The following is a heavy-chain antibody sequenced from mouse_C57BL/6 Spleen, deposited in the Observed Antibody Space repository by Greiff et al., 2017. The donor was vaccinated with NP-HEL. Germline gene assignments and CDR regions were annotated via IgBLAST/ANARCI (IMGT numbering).Heavy chain of an antibody. D-gene: IGHD1-1*01. CDR1: GFTFSDYG. J-gene: IGHJ4*01. V-gene: IGHV5-17*01. CDR2: ISSGSSTI. Sequence: DVKLVESGGGLVKPGGSLKLSCAASGFTFSDYGMHWVRQAPEKGLEWVAYISSGSSTIYYADTVKGRFTISRDNAKNTLFLQMTSLRSEDTAMYYCAKRGFITTVVATGDYAMDYWGQGTSVTVSS. CDR3: AKRGFITTVVATGDYAMDY.